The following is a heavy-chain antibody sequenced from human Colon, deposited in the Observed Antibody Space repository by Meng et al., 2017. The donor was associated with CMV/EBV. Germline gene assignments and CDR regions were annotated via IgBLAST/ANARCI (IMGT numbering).Heavy chain of an antibody. CDR3: AKDQETLAPYYFDH. V-gene: IGHV3-23*01. CDR2: IRRSGDSP. CDR1: GFIFSTYT. Sequence: EVQLLESGGDLVEAGGSLRLLCVASGFIFSTYTMNWVRQAPGKGLEWDSAIRRSGDSPYYADSVEGRFTVSRDNSKNMVYLQMNSLRADDTAVYYCAKDQETLAPYYFDHWGQGTLFTVSS. J-gene: IGHJ4*02.